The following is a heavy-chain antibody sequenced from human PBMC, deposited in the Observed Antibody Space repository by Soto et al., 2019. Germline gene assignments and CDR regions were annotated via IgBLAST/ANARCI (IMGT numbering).Heavy chain of an antibody. CDR2: IIPIFGTA. CDR1: GGTFSSYA. CDR3: ARDGSGWLQLFDY. Sequence: ASVKVSCKASGGTFSSYAISWVRQAPGQGLEWMGGIIPIFGTANYAQKFQGRVTITADESTSTAYMELSSLRSEDTAVYYCARDGSGWLQLFDYWGQGTLVTVSS. V-gene: IGHV1-69*13. D-gene: IGHD1-1*01. J-gene: IGHJ4*02.